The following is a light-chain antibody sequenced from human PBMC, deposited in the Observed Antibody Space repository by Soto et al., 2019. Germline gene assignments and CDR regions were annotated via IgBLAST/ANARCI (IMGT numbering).Light chain of an antibody. CDR3: QSFDSTLSGYG. V-gene: IGLV1-40*01. Sequence: QSVLTQPPSVSGAPRQRVTISCTGSRSNIGAGYDVHWYQRLPGTAPKLLIYANTNRPSGVPDRFSASKSGTSASLAITGLQAEDEADYYCQSFDSTLSGYGFGTGTKVTVL. J-gene: IGLJ1*01. CDR2: ANT. CDR1: RSNIGAGYD.